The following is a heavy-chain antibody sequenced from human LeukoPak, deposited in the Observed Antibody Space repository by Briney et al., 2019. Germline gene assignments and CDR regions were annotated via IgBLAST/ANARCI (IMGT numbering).Heavy chain of an antibody. CDR1: GYTFIDYY. CDR3: ARNPDEHWLDESENWYFDL. J-gene: IGHJ2*01. V-gene: IGHV1-2*06. D-gene: IGHD6-19*01. CDR2: INPNRGDT. Sequence: ASVKVSCKASGYTFIDYYLHWLRQAPGQGLEWMGRINPNRGDTKPAQKFQGRVTMTRDTSIGVAYMELSSLQSDDTAVYYCARNPDEHWLDESENWYFDLWGSGTLVTVSS.